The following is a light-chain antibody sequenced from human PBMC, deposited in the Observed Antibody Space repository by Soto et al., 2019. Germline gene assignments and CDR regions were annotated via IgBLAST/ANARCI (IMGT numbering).Light chain of an antibody. V-gene: IGLV2-14*01. Sequence: QSVLTQPASVSGSPGQSITISCTGTSSDIGAYNSVSWYQQHPGKAPKLIVFQVSFRPSAVSDRFSGSKSDDTASLTISGLQTEDEADYYCLSYKTSGTFVFGPGTKVTVL. J-gene: IGLJ1*01. CDR1: SSDIGAYNS. CDR3: LSYKTSGTFV. CDR2: QVS.